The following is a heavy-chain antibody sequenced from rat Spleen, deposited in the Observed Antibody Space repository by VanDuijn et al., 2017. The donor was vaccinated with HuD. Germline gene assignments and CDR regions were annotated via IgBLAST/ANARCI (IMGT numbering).Heavy chain of an antibody. CDR2: IIYDGSST. V-gene: IGHV5-17*01. CDR3: ATRADYSGEGFAY. J-gene: IGHJ3*01. Sequence: EVQLVESGGGLVRPGRSLKVSCAASGITFSDYAMAWVRQAPKKGLEWVATIIYDGSSTFYRDSVKGRFTISRDNAKSTLYLQMDSLRSEDTATYYCATRADYSGEGFAYWGQGTLVTVSS. CDR1: GITFSDYA. D-gene: IGHD1-1*01.